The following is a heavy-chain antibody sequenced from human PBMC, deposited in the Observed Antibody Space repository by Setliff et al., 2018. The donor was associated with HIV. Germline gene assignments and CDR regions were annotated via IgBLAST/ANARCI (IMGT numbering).Heavy chain of an antibody. Sequence: SETLSLTCTVSVSGVSIGSSSYYWGWIRQPPGKGLEWIGSIYYTGTTYYNPSLKSRVTISVDTSKNQFSLKLSSVTAADTAVYYCARHKARRIAVAGWTWFDPWGQGTLVTVSS. CDR1: GVSIGSSSYY. D-gene: IGHD6-19*01. CDR3: ARHKARRIAVAGWTWFDP. CDR2: IYYTGTT. V-gene: IGHV4-39*01. J-gene: IGHJ5*02.